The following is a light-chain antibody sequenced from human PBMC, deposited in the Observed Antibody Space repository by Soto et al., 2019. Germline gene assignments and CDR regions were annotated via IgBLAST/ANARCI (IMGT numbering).Light chain of an antibody. J-gene: IGLJ3*02. V-gene: IGLV1-47*01. CDR1: SSNIGSNY. Sequence: QSALTQPLSASGTPGQRVTISCSGSSSNIGSNYVYWYQQLPGTAPKLLIYRNNQRPSGVPDRFSGSKSGTSASLAISGLRSEDEADYYCAAWDDSLSAWVFGGGTKLTVL. CDR3: AAWDDSLSAWV. CDR2: RNN.